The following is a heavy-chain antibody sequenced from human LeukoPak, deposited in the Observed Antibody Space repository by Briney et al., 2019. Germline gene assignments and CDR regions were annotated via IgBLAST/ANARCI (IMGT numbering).Heavy chain of an antibody. V-gene: IGHV3-43*01. Sequence: GGSLRLSCAASGFTFDDYTMHWVRQAPGKGLEWVSLISWDGGSTYYADSVKGRFTISRDNSKNSLYLQMNSLRTEDTALYYCAKDIGVGYCNGCLFDYWGQGPRSPSPQ. CDR1: GFTFDDYT. CDR2: ISWDGGST. CDR3: AKDIGVGYCNGCLFDY. D-gene: IGHD2-15*01. J-gene: IGHJ4*02.